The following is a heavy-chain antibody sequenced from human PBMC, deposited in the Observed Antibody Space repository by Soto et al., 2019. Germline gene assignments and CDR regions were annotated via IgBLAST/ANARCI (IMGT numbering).Heavy chain of an antibody. J-gene: IGHJ4*02. V-gene: IGHV3-23*01. D-gene: IGHD2-2*01. CDR1: GFTFSSTV. Sequence: PGGSLRLSCAASGFTFSSTVMSWVRQAPGKGLEWVSGISGSGGSTYYADSVKGRFTIFRDNSKNTLYLQMNSLRAEDTAVYYCTKGGGYCGSTYCPITPDSWGQGTLVTVSS. CDR2: ISGSGGST. CDR3: TKGGGYCGSTYCPITPDS.